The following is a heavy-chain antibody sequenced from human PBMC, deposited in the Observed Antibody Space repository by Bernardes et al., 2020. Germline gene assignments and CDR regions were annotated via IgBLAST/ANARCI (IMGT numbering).Heavy chain of an antibody. J-gene: IGHJ6*04. CDR1: GFTFSDYY. Sequence: GGSLRLSCAASGFTFSDYYMSWIRQAPGKGLEWVSYISSSGSTIYYADSVKGRFTISRDNAKNSLYLQMNSLRAEDTAVYYCARVPALPYYYYGMDVWGKGTSVTVSS. CDR3: ARVPALPYYYYGMDV. CDR2: ISSSGSTI. V-gene: IGHV3-11*01.